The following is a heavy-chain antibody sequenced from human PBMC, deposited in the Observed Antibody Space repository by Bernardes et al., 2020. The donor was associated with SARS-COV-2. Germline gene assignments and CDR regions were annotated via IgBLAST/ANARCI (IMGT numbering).Heavy chain of an antibody. CDR1: GFSFGSYE. J-gene: IGHJ6*04. CDR2: ISNSGSTI. V-gene: IGHV3-48*03. CDR3: ARDRRNDHYGGHSWRNYYGMDV. Sequence: GGSLRLSCADSGFSFGSYEMHWVRQAPGKGLQWISYISNSGSTIYYADSVKGRFTISRDNAKNSLFLQMNSLRGEDTGVYYCARDRRNDHYGGHSWRNYYGMDVWGRGTTVTVSS. D-gene: IGHD4-17*01.